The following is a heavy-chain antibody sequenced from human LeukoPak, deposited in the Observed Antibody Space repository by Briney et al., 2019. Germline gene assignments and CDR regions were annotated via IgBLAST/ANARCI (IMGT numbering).Heavy chain of an antibody. V-gene: IGHV4-34*01. D-gene: IGHD4-11*01. CDR1: GGSFSGYY. Sequence: LETLSLTCAVYGGSFSGYYWSWIRQPPGKRLEWSGEINHSGSTNYNPSLKSRVTISVDTSKNQFSLKLSSVTAADTAVNYCARAYSGDYYYYGMDVWGQGTTVTVSS. CDR2: INHSGST. J-gene: IGHJ6*02. CDR3: ARAYSGDYYYYGMDV.